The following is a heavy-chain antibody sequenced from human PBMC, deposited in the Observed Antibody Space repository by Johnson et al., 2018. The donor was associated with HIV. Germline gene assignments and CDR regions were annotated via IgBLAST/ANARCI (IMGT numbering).Heavy chain of an antibody. CDR3: ARAYSYGVFDI. CDR2: IYSGDTT. D-gene: IGHD5-18*01. J-gene: IGHJ3*02. V-gene: IGHV3-66*01. Sequence: VQLVESGGGLVKPGGSLRLSCAASGFTFSSNYMSWVRQAPGKGLEWVSVIYSGDTTYYADSVKDRFTISRDNSKNTLYLQMNSLRAEDTALYYCARAYSYGVFDIWGQGTMVTVSS. CDR1: GFTFSSNY.